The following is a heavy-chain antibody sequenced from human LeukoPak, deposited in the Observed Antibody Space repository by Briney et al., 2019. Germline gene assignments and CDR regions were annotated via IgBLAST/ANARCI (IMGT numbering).Heavy chain of an antibody. D-gene: IGHD6-25*01. V-gene: IGHV3-48*03. CDR1: GFTFSSYE. J-gene: IGHJ4*02. CDR2: ISSSGSTI. CDR3: ARGCTGWVTSPIDY. Sequence: GGSLRLSCAASGFTFSSYEMNWVRQAPGKGLEWVSYISSSGSTIYYADSVKGRFTISRDNAKNSLSLQMNSLRAEETAVYYCARGCTGWVTSPIDYWGQGTLVTVSS.